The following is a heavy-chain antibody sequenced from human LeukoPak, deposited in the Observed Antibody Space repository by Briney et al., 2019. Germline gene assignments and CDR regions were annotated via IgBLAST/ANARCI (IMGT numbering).Heavy chain of an antibody. J-gene: IGHJ4*02. Sequence: SETLSLTCSVSGGSISRNTHYCGWVRQPPGKGLEWIGSIHYSGSTYYNPSLKSRVTISVHTSKTQFSLKLTSVTAADTAVYYCARLGPGGHGEFDYWGQGTLVTVSS. CDR3: ARLGPGGHGEFDY. D-gene: IGHD3-10*01. V-gene: IGHV4-39*07. CDR2: IHYSGST. CDR1: GGSISRNTHY.